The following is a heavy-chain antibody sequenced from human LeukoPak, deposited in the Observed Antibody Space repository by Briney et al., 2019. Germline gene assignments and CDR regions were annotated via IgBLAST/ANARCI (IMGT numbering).Heavy chain of an antibody. J-gene: IGHJ6*02. CDR3: ASFRSHHSLYDFWRGYSSRSYYYYGMDV. Sequence: PGGSLRLSCAASGFAFSSYAMTWVRQAPGKGLEWISAVSDSGSTTYYVDSVKGRFTISRDNSKNTLYLQMNSLRAEDTAVYYCASFRSHHSLYDFWRGYSSRSYYYYGMDVWGQGTTVTVSS. D-gene: IGHD3-3*01. V-gene: IGHV3-23*01. CDR2: VSDSGSTT. CDR1: GFAFSSYA.